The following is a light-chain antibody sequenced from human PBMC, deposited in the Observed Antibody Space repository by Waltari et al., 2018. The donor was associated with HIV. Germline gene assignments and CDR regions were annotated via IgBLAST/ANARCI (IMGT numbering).Light chain of an antibody. J-gene: IGKJ5*01. CDR2: SHS. V-gene: IGKV2-40*01. CDR3: MQRIAFPVT. CDR1: HSLLDSDDGITY. Sequence: IVMTQTPHSLSATPGEPASISCRSPHSLLDSDDGITYLDWFLQRPGQSPQLLIYSHSYRASGVPDRFSGGGSGTNFTLKINKMEAGDFGVYFCMQRIAFPVTFGQGTRLEIK.